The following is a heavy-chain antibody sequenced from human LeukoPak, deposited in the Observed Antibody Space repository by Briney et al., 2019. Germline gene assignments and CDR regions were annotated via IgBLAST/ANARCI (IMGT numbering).Heavy chain of an antibody. Sequence: GRSLRLSCAASGFTFDDYAMHWVRQAPGKGLEWVSGISWNSGSIGYADSVKGRFTTSRDNAKNSLYLQMNSLRAEDTALYYCARGYSSSWYGLWDYWGQGTLVTVSS. D-gene: IGHD6-13*01. CDR3: ARGYSSSWYGLWDY. CDR2: ISWNSGSI. V-gene: IGHV3-9*01. J-gene: IGHJ4*02. CDR1: GFTFDDYA.